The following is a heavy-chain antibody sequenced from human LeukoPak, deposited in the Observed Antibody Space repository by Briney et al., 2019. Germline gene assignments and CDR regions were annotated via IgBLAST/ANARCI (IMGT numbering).Heavy chain of an antibody. V-gene: IGHV3-23*01. CDR3: AKRVSYTNSAAYFDC. J-gene: IGHJ4*02. Sequence: GGSLRLSCEASGFAFSSFGMSWVRQTPGKGLEWVSSITDADGTYYADPVKGRFTVPRDHSKNALYLEMNSLRAEDTAVYYCAKRVSYTNSAAYFDCWGQGTLV. D-gene: IGHD2-2*02. CDR1: GFAFSSFG. CDR2: ITDADGT.